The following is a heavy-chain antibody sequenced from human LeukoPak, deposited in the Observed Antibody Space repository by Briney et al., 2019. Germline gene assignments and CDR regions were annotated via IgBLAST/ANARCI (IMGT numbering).Heavy chain of an antibody. D-gene: IGHD5-24*01. Sequence: GASVKVSCKASGGTFSSYAISWVRQAPGQGLEWMGRIIPILGIANYAQKFQGRVTITADKSTSTAYMELSSLRSEDTAVYYCARGRDGHNFIYDWGQGTLVTVSS. J-gene: IGHJ4*02. CDR2: IIPILGIA. CDR3: ARGRDGHNFIYD. CDR1: GGTFSSYA. V-gene: IGHV1-69*04.